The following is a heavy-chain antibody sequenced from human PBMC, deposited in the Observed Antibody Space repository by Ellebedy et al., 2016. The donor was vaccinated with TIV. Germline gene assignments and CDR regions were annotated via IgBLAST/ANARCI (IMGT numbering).Heavy chain of an antibody. Sequence: ASVKVSCKASGGTFSSYAISWVRQAPGQGLEWMGWISAYNGNTNYAQKLQGRVTMTTDTSTSTAYMELRSLRSDDTAVYYCARALNYYDSSGYYPDYYYYYMDVWGKGTTVTVSS. CDR3: ARALNYYDSSGYYPDYYYYYMDV. J-gene: IGHJ6*03. CDR2: ISAYNGNT. V-gene: IGHV1-18*01. CDR1: GGTFSSYA. D-gene: IGHD3-22*01.